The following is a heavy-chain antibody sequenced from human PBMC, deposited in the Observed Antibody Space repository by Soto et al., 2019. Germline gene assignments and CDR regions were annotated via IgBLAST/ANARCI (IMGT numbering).Heavy chain of an antibody. D-gene: IGHD6-13*01. CDR2: ISSSSSTI. J-gene: IGHJ6*02. CDR3: ARSPGIAAAGGTPYYYGMDV. V-gene: IGHV3-48*01. CDR1: GFTFSSYS. Sequence: EVQLVESGGGLVQPGGSLRLSCAASGFTFSSYSMNWVRQAPGKGLEWVSYISSSSSTIYYADSVKGRFTISRDNAKNSLYLQMNSLRVEDTAVYYCARSPGIAAAGGTPYYYGMDVWGQGTTVTVSS.